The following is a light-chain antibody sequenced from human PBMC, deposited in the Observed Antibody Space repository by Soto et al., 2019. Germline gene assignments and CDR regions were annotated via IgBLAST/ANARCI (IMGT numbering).Light chain of an antibody. CDR2: DAS. Sequence: EIVLALSPAILSLSPGEIATLSCRASQSVGTYLDWYQQKLGQAPRLLIYDASNRATGIPARFSGSGSGTDFTLTISSLEPEDFAVYYCQQRVNWLTFGGGTKVEL. J-gene: IGKJ4*01. V-gene: IGKV3-11*01. CDR3: QQRVNWLT. CDR1: QSVGTY.